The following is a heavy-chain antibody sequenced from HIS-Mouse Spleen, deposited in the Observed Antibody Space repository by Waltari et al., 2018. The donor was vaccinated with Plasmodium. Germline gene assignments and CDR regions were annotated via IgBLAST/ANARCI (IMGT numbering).Heavy chain of an antibody. J-gene: IGHJ4*02. CDR2: PYPGAADT. V-gene: IGHV5-51*01. Sequence: EVQLVQSGAEVKKPGESLKISCKGSGYSFTSYWIGWVRQMPGKGLEWMGFPYPGAADTRYTPSFQGQVSISADKSISTAYLQWSSLKASDTAMYYCARHSPYYDFWSGYYRGYFDYWGQGTLVTVSS. D-gene: IGHD3-3*01. CDR1: GYSFTSYW. CDR3: ARHSPYYDFWSGYYRGYFDY.